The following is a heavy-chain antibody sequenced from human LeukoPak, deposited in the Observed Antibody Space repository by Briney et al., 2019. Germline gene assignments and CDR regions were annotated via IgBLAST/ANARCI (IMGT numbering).Heavy chain of an antibody. CDR1: GGSFSGYY. J-gene: IGHJ2*01. CDR2: INHSGST. D-gene: IGHD3-22*01. V-gene: IGHV4-34*01. Sequence: SETLSLTCAVYGGSFSGYYWSWIRQPPGKGLEWIGEINHSGSTNYNPSLKSRVTISVDTSKNQFSLKLSSVTAADTAVYYCARDILMDYYDSSGYFYWYFDLWGRGTLVTVSS. CDR3: ARDILMDYYDSSGYFYWYFDL.